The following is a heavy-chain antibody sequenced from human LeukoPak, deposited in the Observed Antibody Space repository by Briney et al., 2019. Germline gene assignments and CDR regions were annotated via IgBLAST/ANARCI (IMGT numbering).Heavy chain of an antibody. CDR3: ARDSCSSTSCYSYYFDY. J-gene: IGHJ4*02. CDR2: ISYDGSNK. Sequence: PGGSLRLSCAAPGFTFSSYAMHWVRQAPGKGLEWVAVISYDGSNKYYADSVKGRFTISRDNSKNTLYLQMNSLRAEDTAVYYCARDSCSSTSCYSYYFDYWGQGTLVTVSS. CDR1: GFTFSSYA. V-gene: IGHV3-30-3*01. D-gene: IGHD2-2*01.